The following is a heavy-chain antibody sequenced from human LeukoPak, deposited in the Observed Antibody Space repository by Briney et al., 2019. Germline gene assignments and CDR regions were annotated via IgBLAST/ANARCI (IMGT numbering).Heavy chain of an antibody. CDR1: GFTVSSNY. Sequence: PGGSLRLSCAAPGFTVSSNYMSWVRQAPGKGLEWVSVIYSGGSTYYADSVKGQFTISRDNSKNTLYLQMNSLRAEDTAVYYCARGESSGHDAFDIWGQGTMVTVSS. J-gene: IGHJ3*02. V-gene: IGHV3-53*01. CDR2: IYSGGST. CDR3: ARGESSGHDAFDI. D-gene: IGHD6-19*01.